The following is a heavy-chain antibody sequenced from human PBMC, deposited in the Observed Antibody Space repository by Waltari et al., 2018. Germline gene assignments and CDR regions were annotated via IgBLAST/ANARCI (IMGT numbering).Heavy chain of an antibody. CDR2: GYVTGNT. J-gene: IGHJ3*01. Sequence: EVQLVESGGDLIQPGGSLRLSCAASGFTVTSNYINWVRQSPGKGLEWVSVGYVTGNTDYADSVKGRFTTSRDNSKNTVYLQMDSLRVEDTAMYYCARRLVVAGTLDVFDLWGQGTRVIVSS. V-gene: IGHV3-53*03. CDR1: GFTVTSNY. CDR3: ARRLVVAGTLDVFDL. D-gene: IGHD2-15*01.